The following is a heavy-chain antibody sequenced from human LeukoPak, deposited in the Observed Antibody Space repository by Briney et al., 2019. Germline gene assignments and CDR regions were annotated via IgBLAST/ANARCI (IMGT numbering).Heavy chain of an antibody. CDR1: GFTFSSYA. CDR3: AKWGDYDVLTGYYVSDY. CDR2: ITGSGGNT. V-gene: IGHV3-23*01. Sequence: GGSLRLSCAASGFTFSSYAMSWVRQAPGKGLEWVSAITGSGGNTYYADSVKGRFTISRDNSKNTVFLQMNSLRAEDTAVYYCAKWGDYDVLTGYYVSDYWGQGALVTVSS. J-gene: IGHJ4*02. D-gene: IGHD3-9*01.